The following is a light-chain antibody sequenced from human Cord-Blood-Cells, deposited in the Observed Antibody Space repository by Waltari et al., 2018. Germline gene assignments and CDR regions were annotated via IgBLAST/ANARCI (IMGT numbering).Light chain of an antibody. CDR2: AVS. Sequence: QSALTKPASASVSPGQSITISCTRTTTDVMSYTYVSWCKQPPGKAPKLMIYAVSNRPSGVSNRFSGSKSGNTASLTISGLQAEDEADYYCSSYTSSSTLVFGTGTKVTVL. J-gene: IGLJ1*01. CDR3: SSYTSSSTLV. V-gene: IGLV2-14*01. CDR1: TTDVMSYTY.